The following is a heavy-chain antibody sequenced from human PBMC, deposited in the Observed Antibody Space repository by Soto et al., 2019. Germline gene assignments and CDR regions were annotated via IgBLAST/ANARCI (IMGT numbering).Heavy chain of an antibody. Sequence: EVQLVESGGGLVQPGGSLRLSCAASGFTLSGRSMHWVRQAPGKGLVWVSGIDNAGTDSTYADSVKGRFTSSRDNAKNMLYLQMNRLRVEDTAVYYCARGWLGPDVWGKGTTVTVSS. V-gene: IGHV3-74*01. J-gene: IGHJ6*04. CDR3: ARGWLGPDV. CDR1: GFTLSGRS. D-gene: IGHD5-12*01. CDR2: IDNAGTDS.